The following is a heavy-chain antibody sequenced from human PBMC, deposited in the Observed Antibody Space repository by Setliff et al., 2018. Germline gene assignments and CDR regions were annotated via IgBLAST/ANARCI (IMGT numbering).Heavy chain of an antibody. CDR1: GATFSSHG. Sequence: GASVKVSCKASGATFSSHGISWVRQAPGQGLEWMGGTIPMFGTTEYAQKFQGRVTIITDESTSTAYMELSSLTSADTAVYYCARFYGDYQFDYWGQGTLVTVSS. J-gene: IGHJ4*02. V-gene: IGHV1-69*05. CDR2: TIPMFGTT. D-gene: IGHD4-17*01. CDR3: ARFYGDYQFDY.